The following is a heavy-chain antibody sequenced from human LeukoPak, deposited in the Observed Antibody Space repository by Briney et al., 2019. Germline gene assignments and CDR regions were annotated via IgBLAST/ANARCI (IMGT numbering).Heavy chain of an antibody. CDR2: IIPILGIA. V-gene: IGHV1-69*04. CDR1: GGTFSSYA. Sequence: GASVKVSCKASGGTFSSYAISWVRQAHGQGLEWMGRIIPILGIANYAQKFQGRVTITADKSTSTAYMELSSLRSEDTAVYYCARVDTAMVIDYWGQGTLVTVSS. CDR3: ARVDTAMVIDY. D-gene: IGHD5-18*01. J-gene: IGHJ4*02.